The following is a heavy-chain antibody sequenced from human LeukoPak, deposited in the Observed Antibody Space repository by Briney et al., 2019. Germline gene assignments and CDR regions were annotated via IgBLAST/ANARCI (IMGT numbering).Heavy chain of an antibody. Sequence: GESLKISCKGSGYSFTSYWIAWVRQMPGKGLEWMGIIYPGDSDTRYSPSFQGQVTISVDKSISTAYLQWSSLKASDTAMYYCARHRSGYVTPNYYFYYMDVWGKGTTVTVSS. CDR2: IYPGDSDT. CDR3: ARHRSGYVTPNYYFYYMDV. J-gene: IGHJ6*03. CDR1: GYSFTSYW. D-gene: IGHD5-12*01. V-gene: IGHV5-51*01.